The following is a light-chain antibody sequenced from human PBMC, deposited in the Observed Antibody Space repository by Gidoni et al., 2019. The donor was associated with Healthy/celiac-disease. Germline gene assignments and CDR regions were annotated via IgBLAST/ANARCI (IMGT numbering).Light chain of an antibody. V-gene: IGKV3-20*01. Sequence: EIVFTQSPGTLSLSPGERATLSCRASQSVSSSYVAWYQQKPGQAPRLLIYGASSRATGIPDRFSGSGSGTDFTLTISRLEPEDFAVYYCQQYGSSPTFGQGTKVEIK. CDR1: QSVSSSY. CDR2: GAS. CDR3: QQYGSSPT. J-gene: IGKJ1*01.